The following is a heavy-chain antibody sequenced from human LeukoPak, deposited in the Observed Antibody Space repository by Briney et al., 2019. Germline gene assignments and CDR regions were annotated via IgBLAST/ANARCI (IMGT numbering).Heavy chain of an antibody. CDR1: GGSISSYY. Sequence: SETLSLTCTVSGGSISSYYWSWIRQPPGKGLEWIGYIYYSGSTNYNPSLKSRVTISVDTSKNQFSLKLSSVTAADTAVYYCARFGSVDIVVVPAAKWGGFDYWGQGTLVTVSS. J-gene: IGHJ4*02. CDR2: IYYSGST. V-gene: IGHV4-59*12. CDR3: ARFGSVDIVVVPAAKWGGFDY. D-gene: IGHD2-2*01.